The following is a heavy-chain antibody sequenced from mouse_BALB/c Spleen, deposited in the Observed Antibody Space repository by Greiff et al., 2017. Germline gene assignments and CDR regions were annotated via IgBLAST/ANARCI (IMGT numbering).Heavy chain of an antibody. V-gene: IGHV5-6-2*01. D-gene: IGHD2-12*01. Sequence: EVQGVESGGGLVKLGGSLKLSCAASGFTFSSYYMSWVRQTPEKRLELVAAINSNGGSTYYPDTVKGRFTISRDNAKNTLYLQMSSLKSEDTALYYCARHRAYYNAMDYWGQGTSVTVSS. CDR3: ARHRAYYNAMDY. J-gene: IGHJ4*01. CDR2: INSNGGST. CDR1: GFTFSSYY.